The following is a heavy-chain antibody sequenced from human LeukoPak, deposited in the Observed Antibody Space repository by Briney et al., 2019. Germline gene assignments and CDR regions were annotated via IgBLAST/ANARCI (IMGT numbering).Heavy chain of an antibody. J-gene: IGHJ3*02. D-gene: IGHD2-15*01. CDR1: GGSISNYC. CDR3: ARGGGGDAFDI. Sequence: SETLSLTCTVSGGSISNYCWNWIRQPPGKGLEWIGYIYHSGSTYYNPSLKSRVTISVDRSKNQFSLKLSSVTAADTAVYYCARGGGGDAFDIWGQGTMVTVSS. CDR2: IYHSGST. V-gene: IGHV4-59*12.